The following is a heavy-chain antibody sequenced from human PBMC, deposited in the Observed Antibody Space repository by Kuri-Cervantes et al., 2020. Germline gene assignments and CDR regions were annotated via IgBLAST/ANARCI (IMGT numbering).Heavy chain of an antibody. CDR3: ARGRYCSGTSCWDWFDP. D-gene: IGHD2-2*01. J-gene: IGHJ5*02. CDR2: INSDGSST. CDR1: GFTFSSYW. Sequence: GESLKISCAASGFTFSSYWMHWVRQAPGKGLVWVSRINSDGSSTSYADSVKGRFTISRDNAKNTLYLQMNSLRAEDTAVYYCARGRYCSGTSCWDWFDPWGQGTLVTVSS. V-gene: IGHV3-74*01.